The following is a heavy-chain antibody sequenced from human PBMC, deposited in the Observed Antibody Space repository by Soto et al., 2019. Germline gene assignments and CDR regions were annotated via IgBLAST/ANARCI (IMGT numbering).Heavy chain of an antibody. CDR1: DGSISSGGYY. V-gene: IGHV4-31*03. J-gene: IGHJ4*02. CDR3: ARGGDYEGFDY. CDR2: IYYSGYT. Sequence: QVQLQESGPGLVKPSQNLSLTCTVSDGSISSGGYYWSWIRQHPGKGLEWIGNIYYSGYTYYNPSLKSRVTISVDTSKIQFSLKLSSVTAADTAVYYCARGGDYEGFDYWGQGTLVTVSS. D-gene: IGHD4-17*01.